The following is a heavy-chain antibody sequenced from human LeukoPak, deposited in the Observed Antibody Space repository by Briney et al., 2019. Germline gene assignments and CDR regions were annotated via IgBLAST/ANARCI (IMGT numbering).Heavy chain of an antibody. CDR2: IYYSGST. CDR1: GGSISSYY. V-gene: IGHV4-59*01. Sequence: TSETLSLTCTVSGGSISSYYWSWIRQPPGKGLEWIGYIYYSGSTNYNPPLKSRVTISVDTSKNQLSLKLSSVTAADTAVYYCARDQGYCSSTSCHISWFDPWGQGTLVTVSS. D-gene: IGHD2-2*01. J-gene: IGHJ5*02. CDR3: ARDQGYCSSTSCHISWFDP.